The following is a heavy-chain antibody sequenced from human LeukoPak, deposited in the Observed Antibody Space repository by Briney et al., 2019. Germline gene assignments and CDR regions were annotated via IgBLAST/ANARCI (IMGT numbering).Heavy chain of an antibody. J-gene: IGHJ5*02. V-gene: IGHV3-73*01. Sequence: GGSLRLSCAASGFTFSGSAMHWVRQASGKGLEWVGRIRSKANSYATAYAASVKGRFTISRDDSKNTLYLQMNSLRAEDTAVYYCAKDPNLAVAGSRYNWFDPWGQGTLVTASS. CDR1: GFTFSGSA. D-gene: IGHD6-19*01. CDR3: AKDPNLAVAGSRYNWFDP. CDR2: IRSKANSYAT.